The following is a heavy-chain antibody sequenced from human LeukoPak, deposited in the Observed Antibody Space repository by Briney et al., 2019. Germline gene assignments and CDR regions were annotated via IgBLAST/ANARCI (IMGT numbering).Heavy chain of an antibody. Sequence: ASVKVSCKASGYTFTSYDINWVRQAPGQGLEWMGWMNPNSGNTGYAQKFQGSVTMTTDTSTSTAYMELRSLRSDDTAVYYCARGGEYSSSSTCHYWGQGTLVTVSS. D-gene: IGHD6-6*01. J-gene: IGHJ4*02. CDR1: GYTFTSYD. CDR2: MNPNSGNT. V-gene: IGHV1-8*01. CDR3: ARGGEYSSSSTCHY.